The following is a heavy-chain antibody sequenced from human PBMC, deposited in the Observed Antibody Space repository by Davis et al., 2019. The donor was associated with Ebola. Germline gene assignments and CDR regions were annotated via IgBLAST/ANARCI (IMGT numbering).Heavy chain of an antibody. V-gene: IGHV5-51*01. CDR2: IYPGDSDT. J-gene: IGHJ5*02. D-gene: IGHD3-10*02. CDR1: GYSFTSYW. CDR3: ARRGSTMFNWFDP. Sequence: PGGSLRLSCKGSGYSFTSYWIGWVRQLPGKGLEWMGIIYPGDSDTRYSPSFQGHATISADKSIRTAYLQWSSLKASDTAMYYCARRGSTMFNWFDPWGQGTLVTVSS.